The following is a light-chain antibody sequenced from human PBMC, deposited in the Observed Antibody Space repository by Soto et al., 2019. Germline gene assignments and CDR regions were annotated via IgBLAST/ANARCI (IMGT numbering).Light chain of an antibody. CDR1: PSISSD. CDR3: QQSYSTPLT. Sequence: DIQMTQSPSSLSASVGDRVTITCRASPSISSDLNWDQKKPGKGPKILIYAASSLQSGVPSRFSGSGSVTDFTLTISSLQPEDFATYYCQQSYSTPLTFGGGPKVELK. CDR2: AAS. J-gene: IGKJ4*01. V-gene: IGKV1-39*01.